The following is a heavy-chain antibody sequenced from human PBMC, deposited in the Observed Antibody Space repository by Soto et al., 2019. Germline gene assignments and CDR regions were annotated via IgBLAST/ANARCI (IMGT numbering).Heavy chain of an antibody. V-gene: IGHV5-51*07. D-gene: IGHD3-10*01. CDR1: GYSFTSYW. CDR2: IYPGDSDT. CDR3: AGGVVQTVITRTRDYYGMDV. Sequence: GESLKISCKGCGYSFTSYWIVSVHQMPGKGLEWMGIIYPGDSDTRYSPSFQGQVTISADKSISTAYLQWSSLKASDTAMYYCAGGVVQTVITRTRDYYGMDVWGQGTTVTVS. J-gene: IGHJ6*02.